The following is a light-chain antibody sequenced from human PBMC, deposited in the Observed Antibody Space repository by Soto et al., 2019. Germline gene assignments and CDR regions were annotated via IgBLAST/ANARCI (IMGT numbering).Light chain of an antibody. J-gene: IGLJ2*01. CDR3: CSYAGSFVV. Sequence: QSALTQPRSVSGSPGQSVTISCTGDSSDVGGYKYASWYQQYPGKAPKVMIYDVNNRPSGVPDRFSGSKSGNTASLTISGLQAEDEADYYCCSYAGSFVVFGGGTKLTVL. V-gene: IGLV2-11*01. CDR1: SSDVGGYKY. CDR2: DVN.